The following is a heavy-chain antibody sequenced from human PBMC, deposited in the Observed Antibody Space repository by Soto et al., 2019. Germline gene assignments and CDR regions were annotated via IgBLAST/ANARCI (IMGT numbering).Heavy chain of an antibody. V-gene: IGHV1-18*01. J-gene: IGHJ5*02. CDR2: ISAYNGNT. CDR1: GYTFTSYG. Sequence: ASVKVSCKASGYTFTSYGISWVRQAPGQGLEWMGWISAYNGNTNYAQKLQGRVTMTTDTSTSTAYMELRSLRSDDTAVYYCARSIPYYYGSGSIRWFDPWGQGTLVTVSS. D-gene: IGHD3-10*01. CDR3: ARSIPYYYGSGSIRWFDP.